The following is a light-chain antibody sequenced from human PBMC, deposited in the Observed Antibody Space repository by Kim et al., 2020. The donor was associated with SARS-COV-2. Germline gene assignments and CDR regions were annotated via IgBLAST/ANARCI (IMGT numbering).Light chain of an antibody. CDR2: GAS. V-gene: IGKV3-15*01. CDR1: QSGSSN. CDR3: QQYNNWPPMYT. Sequence: SPAERATLSCRASQSGSSNLAWYQQNPGQAPRLLIYGASTRATGIPARFSGSGSGTEFTLTISSLQSEDFAVYYCQQYNNWPPMYTFGQGTKLEI. J-gene: IGKJ2*01.